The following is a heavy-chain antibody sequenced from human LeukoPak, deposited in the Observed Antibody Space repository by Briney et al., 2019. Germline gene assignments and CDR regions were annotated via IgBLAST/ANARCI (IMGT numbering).Heavy chain of an antibody. CDR1: GGSISSSSYY. J-gene: IGHJ4*02. Sequence: SETLSLTCTVSGGSISSSSYYRGWIRQPPGKGLEWIGSIYYSGSTYYNPSLKSRVTISVDTSKNQFSLKLSSVTTADTAVYYCAGLGEWELDYWGQGTLVTVSS. CDR3: AGLGEWELDY. D-gene: IGHD1-26*01. CDR2: IYYSGST. V-gene: IGHV4-39*01.